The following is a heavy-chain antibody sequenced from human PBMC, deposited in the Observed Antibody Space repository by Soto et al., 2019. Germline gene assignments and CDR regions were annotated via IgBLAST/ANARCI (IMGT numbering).Heavy chain of an antibody. J-gene: IGHJ5*02. CDR1: GFKFRNYV. CDR3: AKAHSMMILDRFDP. V-gene: IGHV3-33*06. Sequence: QVQLVESGGGVVQPGKSLRLSCAASGFKFRNYVIHWVRQAPGKGLEWLAVIWFDGSKKYYADSVKGRFTISRDNSKNTVYLHMNSLTADDSGVFYCAKAHSMMILDRFDPWGHGTLVTVSS. D-gene: IGHD3-16*01. CDR2: IWFDGSKK.